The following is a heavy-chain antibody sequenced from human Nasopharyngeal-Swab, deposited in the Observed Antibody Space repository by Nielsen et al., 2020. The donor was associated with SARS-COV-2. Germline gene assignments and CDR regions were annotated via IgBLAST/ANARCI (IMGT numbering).Heavy chain of an antibody. D-gene: IGHD3-3*01. CDR3: ARGPVRYDFWSGYYCGFDY. Sequence: SETLSLTCAVYGGSFSGYYWSWIRQPPGKGLEWTGEIHHSGSTDYNPSLKSRVTISVDTSKNQFSLKLSSVTAADTAVFYCARGPVRYDFWSGYYCGFDYWGQGTLVTVSS. CDR2: IHHSGST. V-gene: IGHV4-34*01. CDR1: GGSFSGYY. J-gene: IGHJ4*02.